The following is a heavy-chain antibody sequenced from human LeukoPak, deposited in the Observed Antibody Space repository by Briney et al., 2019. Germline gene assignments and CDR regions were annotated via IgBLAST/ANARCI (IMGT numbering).Heavy chain of an antibody. CDR3: AREPKY. Sequence: PSETLSLTCTVSGGSIRSYYWSWIRQPAGEGLEWIGRMYSSGSADYNPSLKSRVTMSVDMSKNQFSLKLTSVTAADTAVYYCAREPKYWGQGTLVTVSS. CDR2: MYSSGSA. J-gene: IGHJ4*02. V-gene: IGHV4-4*07. CDR1: GGSIRSYY.